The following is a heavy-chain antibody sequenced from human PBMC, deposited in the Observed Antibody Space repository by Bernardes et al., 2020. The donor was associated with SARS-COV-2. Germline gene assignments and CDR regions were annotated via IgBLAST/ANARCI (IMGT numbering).Heavy chain of an antibody. CDR3: AREWEDYTSSLFDY. D-gene: IGHD2-2*02. CDR2: ISYDGTTK. V-gene: IGHV3-30-3*01. J-gene: IGHJ4*02. CDR1: GFTFSNYA. Sequence: GGSLRLSCAASGFTFSNYAMHWVRRAPGKGLEWLAIISYDGTTKYNADAVKDRFTISRDNSKNTLFLQMNSLTTEDTAFYYCAREWEDYTSSLFDYWGQGTLVTVSS.